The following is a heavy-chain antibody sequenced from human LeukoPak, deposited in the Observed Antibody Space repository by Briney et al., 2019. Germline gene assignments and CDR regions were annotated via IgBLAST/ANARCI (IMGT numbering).Heavy chain of an antibody. CDR2: IKQDGSEK. CDR3: ARVDTYYDILTGYDDAFDI. Sequence: GGSLRLSCAASGFTFSSYWMSCVRQAPGKGLEWVANIKQDGSEKYYVDSVKGRFTISRDNAKNSLYLQMNSLRAEDTAVYYCARVDTYYDILTGYDDAFDIWGQGTMVTVSS. CDR1: GFTFSSYW. D-gene: IGHD3-9*01. J-gene: IGHJ3*02. V-gene: IGHV3-7*04.